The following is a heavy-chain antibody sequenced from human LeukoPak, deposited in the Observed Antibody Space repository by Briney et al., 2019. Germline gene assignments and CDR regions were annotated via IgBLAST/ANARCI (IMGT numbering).Heavy chain of an antibody. D-gene: IGHD3-10*01. CDR3: ARDGDYYGSGSYLAY. CDR2: ISSSGSTI. Sequence: GGSLRLSCAASGFTFSDYYMSWLRQAPGKGLEWVSYISSSGSTIYYAGSVKGRFTISRDNAKNSLYLQMNSLRAEDTAVYYCARDGDYYGSGSYLAYWGQGTLVSVSS. J-gene: IGHJ4*02. V-gene: IGHV3-11*04. CDR1: GFTFSDYY.